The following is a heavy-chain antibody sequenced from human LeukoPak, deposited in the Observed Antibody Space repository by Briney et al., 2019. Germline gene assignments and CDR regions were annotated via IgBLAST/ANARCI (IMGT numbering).Heavy chain of an antibody. CDR2: INPNSGGT. Sequence: ASVKVSCKASGYTFTGYYMHWVRQAPGQGLEWMGRINPNSGGTNYAQKFQGRVTMTRDTSISTAHMELSRLRSDDTAVYYCARDASRYCSSTSCYSSFDYWGQGTLVTVSS. CDR3: ARDASRYCSSTSCYSSFDY. CDR1: GYTFTGYY. D-gene: IGHD2-2*01. J-gene: IGHJ4*02. V-gene: IGHV1-2*06.